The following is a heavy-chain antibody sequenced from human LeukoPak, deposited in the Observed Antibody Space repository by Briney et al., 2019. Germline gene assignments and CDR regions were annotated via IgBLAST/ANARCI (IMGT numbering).Heavy chain of an antibody. Sequence: PGGSLRLSCAASGFTVSSNYMSWVHQAPGKGLEWVANIKQDGSEKYYVDSVKGRFTISRDNAKNSLYLQMNSLRAEDTAVYYCARGLVSGATNEYYFDYWGQGTLVTVSS. V-gene: IGHV3-7*01. CDR3: ARGLVSGATNEYYFDY. CDR2: IKQDGSEK. CDR1: GFTVSSNY. D-gene: IGHD1-26*01. J-gene: IGHJ4*02.